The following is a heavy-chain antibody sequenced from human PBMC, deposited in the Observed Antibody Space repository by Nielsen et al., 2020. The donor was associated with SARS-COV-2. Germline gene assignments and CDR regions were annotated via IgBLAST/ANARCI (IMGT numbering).Heavy chain of an antibody. CDR3: TRQKEWLLSSYFDY. CDR1: GFTFSGSA. Sequence: GGSLRLSCAASGFTFSGSAMHWVCQASGKGLEWVGRIRSKANSYATAYAASVKGRFTISRDDSKNTAYLQMNSLKTEDTAVYYCTRQKEWLLSSYFDYWGQGTLVTVSS. J-gene: IGHJ4*02. CDR2: IRSKANSYAT. D-gene: IGHD3-3*01. V-gene: IGHV3-73*01.